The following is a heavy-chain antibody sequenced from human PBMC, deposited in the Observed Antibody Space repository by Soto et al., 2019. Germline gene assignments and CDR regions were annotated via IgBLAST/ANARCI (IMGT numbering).Heavy chain of an antibody. CDR3: AAPEGLRFAY. V-gene: IGHV3-30*03. Sequence: QVQLVESGGGVVQPGRSLRLSCAASGFTFSSYGMHWVRQAPGKGLEWVAVISYDGSNKYYADSVKGRFTIFRDNSKNTLYLQMNSLRAEDTAVYYCAAPEGLRFAYWGQGTLVTVSA. CDR1: GFTFSSYG. J-gene: IGHJ4*02. CDR2: ISYDGSNK.